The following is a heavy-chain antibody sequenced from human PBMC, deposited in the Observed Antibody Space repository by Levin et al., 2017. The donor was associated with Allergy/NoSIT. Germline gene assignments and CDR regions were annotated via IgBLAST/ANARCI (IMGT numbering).Heavy chain of an antibody. CDR1: GFTFSSYA. J-gene: IGHJ5*02. V-gene: IGHV3-30-3*01. D-gene: IGHD3-10*01. CDR3: AREGLPRNYYGSGSYSENWFDP. CDR2: ISYDGSNK. Sequence: GESLKISCAASGFTFSSYAMHWVRQAPGKGLEWVAVISYDGSNKYYADSVKGRFTISRDNSKNTLYLQMNSLRAEDTAVYYCAREGLPRNYYGSGSYSENWFDPWGQGTLVTVSS.